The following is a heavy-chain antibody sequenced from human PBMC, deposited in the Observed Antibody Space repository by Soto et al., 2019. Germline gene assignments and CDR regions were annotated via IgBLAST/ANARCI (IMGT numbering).Heavy chain of an antibody. Sequence: PGGSLSLSCAASGFTFSSCAMSWVRQAPGKGLEWVSAVSDRGYSTYYADSVKGRFTISRDNSKNTLYLQMNSLRAEDTAVYYCAKHIVVVIATEALLDYWGQGTLVTVSS. D-gene: IGHD2-21*01. CDR3: AKHIVVVIATEALLDY. CDR1: GFTFSSCA. J-gene: IGHJ4*02. CDR2: VSDRGYST. V-gene: IGHV3-23*01.